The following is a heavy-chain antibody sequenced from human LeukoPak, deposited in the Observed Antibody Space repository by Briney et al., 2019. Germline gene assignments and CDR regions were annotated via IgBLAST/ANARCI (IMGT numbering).Heavy chain of an antibody. J-gene: IGHJ4*02. CDR3: SRAYSTGWLGINDY. Sequence: GGSLRLSCTASGFTFSDYAMSWVRQAPGKGLEWVGFTRNKANGGTADYAASVKGRFTISRDDSKTIAYLQVNSLKTEDTAVYFCSRAYSTGWLGINDYWGQGALVTVSS. CDR2: TRNKANGGTA. CDR1: GFTFSDYA. D-gene: IGHD6-19*01. V-gene: IGHV3-49*04.